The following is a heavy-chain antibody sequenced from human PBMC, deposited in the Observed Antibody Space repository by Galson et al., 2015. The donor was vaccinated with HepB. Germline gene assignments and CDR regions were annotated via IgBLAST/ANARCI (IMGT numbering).Heavy chain of an antibody. J-gene: IGHJ4*02. CDR2: IFAGGGGT. CDR3: ARETPDTYYFDY. CDR1: GYTFTING. Sequence: SVKVSCKASGYTFTINGISWVRQAPGQGPEWMGKIFAGGGGTRYAERFQGRVTLTRDSSTSTIYMEVSSLRSDDTAVYYCARETPDTYYFDYWGQGTLVTVSS. D-gene: IGHD2-15*01. V-gene: IGHV1-46*01.